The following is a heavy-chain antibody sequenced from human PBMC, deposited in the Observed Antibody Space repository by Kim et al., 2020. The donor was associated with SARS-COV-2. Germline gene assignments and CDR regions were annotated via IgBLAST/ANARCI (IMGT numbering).Heavy chain of an antibody. J-gene: IGHJ3*01. CDR2: IYYTGNT. CDR1: GGTVSSNRHY. CDR3: ARADDHGVNPIDCFDL. V-gene: IGHV4-61*01. D-gene: IGHD4-17*01. Sequence: SETLSLTCTVSGGTVSSNRHYWNWIRQSPGKGLEWIGYIYYTGNTNYNPSLKSRVTISVDTSKNQFSLKLSSVTAADTAVYHCARADDHGVNPIDCFDL.